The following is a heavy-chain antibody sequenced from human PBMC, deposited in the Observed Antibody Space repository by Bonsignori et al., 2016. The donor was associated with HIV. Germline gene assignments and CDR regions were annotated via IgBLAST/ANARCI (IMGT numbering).Heavy chain of an antibody. Sequence: WIRQPPGKGLEWVAVISYDGSIKYYADSVKGRFTISRDNSKNTVNLQMNSLRAEDTAVYYCARASYCGGDCYSYLGYFQHWGQGTLVTVSS. J-gene: IGHJ1*01. D-gene: IGHD2-21*01. V-gene: IGHV3-30-3*01. CDR3: ARASYCGGDCYSYLGYFQH. CDR2: ISYDGSIK.